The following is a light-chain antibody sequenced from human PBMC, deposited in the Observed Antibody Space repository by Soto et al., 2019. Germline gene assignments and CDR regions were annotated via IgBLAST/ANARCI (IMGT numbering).Light chain of an antibody. V-gene: IGLV1-40*01. J-gene: IGLJ2*01. CDR1: SSNIGAGYD. CDR3: QSYDTSLSGVI. Sequence: QSVLTQTPSVSGAPGQKITMSCTGSSSNIGAGYDVHWYQQLPGAAHRLLIYADNNRPSGVPDRFSASNSGTSASLAITGLQGEDEAVYYGQSYDTSLSGVIFGAGTKLTVL. CDR2: ADN.